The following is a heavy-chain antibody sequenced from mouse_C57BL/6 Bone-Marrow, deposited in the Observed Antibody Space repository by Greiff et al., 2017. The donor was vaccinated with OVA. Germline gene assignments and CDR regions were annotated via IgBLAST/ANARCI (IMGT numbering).Heavy chain of an antibody. J-gene: IGHJ2*01. CDR3: ARDDGYYSYYFDY. Sequence: EVQLQQSGPELVKPGASVKIPCKASGYTFTDYNMDWVQQSHGKSLEWIGGINPNNGGYTYNQKFKGKATLTVDKASSAAYMELRSLKSEDKAVYYCARDDGYYSYYFDYWGQGTTLTVSS. CDR2: INPNNGGY. D-gene: IGHD2-3*01. CDR1: GYTFTDYN. V-gene: IGHV1-18*01.